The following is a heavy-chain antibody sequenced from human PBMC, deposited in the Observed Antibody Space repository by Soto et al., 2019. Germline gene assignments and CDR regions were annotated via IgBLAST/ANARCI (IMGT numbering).Heavy chain of an antibody. Sequence: GGSLRLSCSGSGFTVSSFGMHWVRQAPGKGLEHVSTLSSNGIGTYYADSVKGRFTFSGDTSKNTLYLQMSSLRTEDTAVYYCVKDMGQAAVGIRYPYGLDVWGLGTTVTVSS. CDR1: GFTVSSFG. CDR2: LSSNGIGT. CDR3: VKDMGQAAVGIRYPYGLDV. V-gene: IGHV3-64D*06. D-gene: IGHD6-13*01. J-gene: IGHJ6*02.